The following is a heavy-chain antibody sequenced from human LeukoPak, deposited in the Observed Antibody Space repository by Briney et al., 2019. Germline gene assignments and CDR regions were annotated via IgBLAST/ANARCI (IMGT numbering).Heavy chain of an antibody. Sequence: GRSLRLSCAASGLTFDDYAMHWVRQAPGKGLGWVSGISWNSGSIGYADSVKGRFTISRDNAKRSLYLQMNSLRAEDTAVYYCARDGELGSPADAFDIWGQGTMVTVSS. V-gene: IGHV3-9*01. J-gene: IGHJ3*02. D-gene: IGHD1-26*01. CDR2: ISWNSGSI. CDR1: GLTFDDYA. CDR3: ARDGELGSPADAFDI.